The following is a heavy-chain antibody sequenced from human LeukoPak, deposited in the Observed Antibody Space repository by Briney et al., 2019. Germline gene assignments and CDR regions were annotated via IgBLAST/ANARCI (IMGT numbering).Heavy chain of an antibody. J-gene: IGHJ3*02. CDR2: IYYSGST. D-gene: IGHD2-2*01. Sequence: PSETLSLTCAVYGGSFSGYYWSWIRQHPGKGLEWIGYIYYSGSTYYNPSLKSRVTISVDTSKNQFSLKLSSVTAADTAVYYCARGREYQLPYDAFDIWGQGTMVTVSS. V-gene: IGHV4-31*11. CDR3: ARGREYQLPYDAFDI. CDR1: GGSFSGYY.